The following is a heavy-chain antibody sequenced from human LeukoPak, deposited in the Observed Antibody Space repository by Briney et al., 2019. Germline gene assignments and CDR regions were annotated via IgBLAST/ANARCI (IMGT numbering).Heavy chain of an antibody. V-gene: IGHV3-74*01. CDR2: INSDGSST. CDR3: AKHRGYGSDWFDP. D-gene: IGHD5-18*01. Sequence: PGGSLRLSCAASGFTFSSYWMHWVRQAPGKGLVWVSRINSDGSSTSYADSVKGRFTISRDNAKNTLYLRMNSLRAEDTAVYYCAKHRGYGSDWFDPWGQGTLVTVSS. CDR1: GFTFSSYW. J-gene: IGHJ5*02.